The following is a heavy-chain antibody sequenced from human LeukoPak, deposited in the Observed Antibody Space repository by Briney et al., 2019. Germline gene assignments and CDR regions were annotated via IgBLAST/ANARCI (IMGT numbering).Heavy chain of an antibody. Sequence: SGPTLLHPTPPLTLTFTFSGFALGTRGVGVCWIRQPPGKALEWLSLIYWDDDKRYSPSLKSRLTITKDTSKNQVVLTMTNMDPVDTATYYCAHRRYYYDSSGYYFDYWGQGTLVTVSS. J-gene: IGHJ4*02. CDR3: AHRRYYYDSSGYYFDY. D-gene: IGHD3-22*01. V-gene: IGHV2-5*02. CDR1: GFALGTRGVG. CDR2: IYWDDDK.